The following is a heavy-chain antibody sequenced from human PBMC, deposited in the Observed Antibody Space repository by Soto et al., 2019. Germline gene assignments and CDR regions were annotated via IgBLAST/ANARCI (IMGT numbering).Heavy chain of an antibody. J-gene: IGHJ6*02. CDR3: AKGQVDYSGSYYPPRHGMDV. CDR2: IKSKTDGGTT. V-gene: IGHV3-15*01. D-gene: IGHD1-26*01. CDR1: GFTFSNAW. Sequence: GGSLRLSCAASGFTFSNAWMIWVRQAPGKGLEWVGRIKSKTDGGTTDYAAPVKGRFTISRDDSKNTLYLQMNSLKTEDTAVYYCAKGQVDYSGSYYPPRHGMDVWGQGTTVTVSS.